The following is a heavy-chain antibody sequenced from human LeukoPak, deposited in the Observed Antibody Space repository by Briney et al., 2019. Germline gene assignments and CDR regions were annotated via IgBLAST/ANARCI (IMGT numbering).Heavy chain of an antibody. J-gene: IGHJ4*02. Sequence: GGSLRLSCAASGFTFSSYGMHRVRQAPGKGLEWVAVISYDGSNKYYADSVKGRFAISRDNSKNTLYLQMNSLRAEDTAVYYCAKDQSSLYSGYDSAIDYWGQGTLVTVSS. CDR2: ISYDGSNK. CDR3: AKDQSSLYSGYDSAIDY. V-gene: IGHV3-30*18. CDR1: GFTFSSYG. D-gene: IGHD5-12*01.